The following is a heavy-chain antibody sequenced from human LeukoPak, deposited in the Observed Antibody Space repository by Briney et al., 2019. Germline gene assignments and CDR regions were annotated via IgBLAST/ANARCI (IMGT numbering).Heavy chain of an antibody. CDR3: ARHSSAARPNFDY. Sequence: SETLSLTCTVSGGSISGSNYYWRWIRQPRGKGLEWIGSIYYSGTTDSNPSLKSRVTISVDTSKNQFSLEVTSMTAADTAVYYCARHSSAARPNFDYWGQGTLVTVSS. D-gene: IGHD6-6*01. V-gene: IGHV4-39*01. CDR1: GGSISGSNYY. J-gene: IGHJ4*02. CDR2: IYYSGTT.